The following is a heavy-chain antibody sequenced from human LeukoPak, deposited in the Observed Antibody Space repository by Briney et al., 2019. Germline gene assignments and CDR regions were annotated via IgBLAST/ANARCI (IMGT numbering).Heavy chain of an antibody. D-gene: IGHD2-15*01. Sequence: GGSLRLSCAASGFTFSTYWMTWVRQAPGKGLEWVANINQDGNKNYYLDSVKGRFTISRDNAKNSLYPQMNSLRAEDTAVYYCARDYTYSTGGTYYDRFDYWGQGTLVTVSS. CDR3: ARDYTYSTGGTYYDRFDY. J-gene: IGHJ4*02. CDR1: GFTFSTYW. CDR2: INQDGNKN. V-gene: IGHV3-7*01.